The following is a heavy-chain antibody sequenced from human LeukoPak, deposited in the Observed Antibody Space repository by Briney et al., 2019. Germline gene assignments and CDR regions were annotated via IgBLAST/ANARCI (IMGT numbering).Heavy chain of an antibody. J-gene: IGHJ3*02. D-gene: IGHD1-26*01. Sequence: PGGSLRLSCAASGFTFSSYAMSWVRQAPGKGLEWVSAISGSGGSTYYADSVKGRFTISRDNSKNTLYLQMNSLRAEDTAVYYCAKDPIYSGSYWFAFDIWGQGTMVTVSS. V-gene: IGHV3-23*01. CDR3: AKDPIYSGSYWFAFDI. CDR1: GFTFSSYA. CDR2: ISGSGGST.